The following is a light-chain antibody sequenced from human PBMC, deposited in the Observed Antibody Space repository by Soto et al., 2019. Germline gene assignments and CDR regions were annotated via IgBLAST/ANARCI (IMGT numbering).Light chain of an antibody. CDR1: RSVSSY. Sequence: EIVLTQSPATLSLSPGERATLSCRASRSVSSYLGWYQQKPGQAPRLLIYDTSNRATGIPARFSGSGSGTDFTRTISSLEPEDFAVYYCQHRSSWPLTFGGGTKVEIK. CDR3: QHRSSWPLT. CDR2: DTS. V-gene: IGKV3-11*01. J-gene: IGKJ4*01.